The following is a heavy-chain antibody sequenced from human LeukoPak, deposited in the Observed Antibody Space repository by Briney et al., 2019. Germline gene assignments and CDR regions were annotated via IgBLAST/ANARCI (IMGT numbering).Heavy chain of an antibody. J-gene: IGHJ5*02. Sequence: KPSEALSLTCTVSGGSITSYYWSWIRQPAGKGLEWIGRIYTSGSTNYNPSLKSRVTISVDTSKNQFSLQLSSVTAADTAVYYCARSAGGYVRGWFGPWGQGTLVTVSS. V-gene: IGHV4-4*07. D-gene: IGHD5-12*01. CDR3: ARSAGGYVRGWFGP. CDR2: IYTSGST. CDR1: GGSITSYY.